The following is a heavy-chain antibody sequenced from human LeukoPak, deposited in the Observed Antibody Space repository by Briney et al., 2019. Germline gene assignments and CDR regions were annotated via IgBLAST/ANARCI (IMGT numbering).Heavy chain of an antibody. CDR2: ISGSGGST. Sequence: AGGSLRPSCAASGFTFSSYGMSWVRQAPGKGLEWVSAISGSGGSTYYADSVKGRFTISRDNSKNTLYLQMNSLRAEDTAVYYCAKPRPGRYFDWLAGHWGQGTLVTVSS. D-gene: IGHD3-9*01. J-gene: IGHJ4*02. V-gene: IGHV3-23*01. CDR1: GFTFSSYG. CDR3: AKPRPGRYFDWLAGH.